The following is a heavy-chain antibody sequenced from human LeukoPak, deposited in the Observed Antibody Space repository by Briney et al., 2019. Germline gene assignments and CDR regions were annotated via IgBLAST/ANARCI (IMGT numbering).Heavy chain of an antibody. CDR3: AREFWDTVAIGIFDY. V-gene: IGHV3-30-3*01. CDR2: ISYDGNNE. J-gene: IGHJ4*02. Sequence: GRSLRLSCAASGFSFSTYVSHWVRQAPGKGLEWVAAISYDGNNEYYADSVKSRFTISRDNSKNTLYMQMNSLRPEDTAVYYCAREFWDTVAIGIFDYWGQGALVTVSS. D-gene: IGHD5-12*01. CDR1: GFSFSTYV.